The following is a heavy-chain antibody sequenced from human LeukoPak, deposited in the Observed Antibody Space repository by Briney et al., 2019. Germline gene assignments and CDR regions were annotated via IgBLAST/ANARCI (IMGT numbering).Heavy chain of an antibody. Sequence: ASVKVSCKASGYTFTRYDINWVRQATGQGLEGMGWMNPNSGNTGYEQKFQGRVTMTRNTSISTAYMELSSLRSEDTAVYYCVVVAATDGVGYWGQGTLVTVSS. CDR3: VVVAATDGVGY. J-gene: IGHJ4*02. CDR2: MNPNSGNT. D-gene: IGHD2-15*01. V-gene: IGHV1-8*01. CDR1: GYTFTRYD.